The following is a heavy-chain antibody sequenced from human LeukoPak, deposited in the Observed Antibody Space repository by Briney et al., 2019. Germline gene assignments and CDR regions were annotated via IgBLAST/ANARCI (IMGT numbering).Heavy chain of an antibody. J-gene: IGHJ4*02. CDR3: AKSWGSGTYTFDY. CDR1: GFTFSAYA. CDR2: ITGAGDAT. V-gene: IGHV3-23*01. Sequence: GGSLRLSCATTGFTFSAYAMSWVRQPPEKGLEWVATITGAGDATYHAPSVMGRFTISRENSKNTLSLQMSSLRGEDTAVYYCAKSWGSGTYTFDYWGKGILVTVSS. D-gene: IGHD3-10*01.